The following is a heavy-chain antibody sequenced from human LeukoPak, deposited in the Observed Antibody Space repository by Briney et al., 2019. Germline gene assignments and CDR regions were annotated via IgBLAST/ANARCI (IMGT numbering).Heavy chain of an antibody. CDR3: ARGSTYYDFWSGYYKFDP. Sequence: SETPSLTCAVYGGSFSGYYWSWIRQPPGKGLEWIGEINHSGSTNYNPSLKSRVTISVDTSKNQFSLRLSSVTAADTAVYYCARGSTYYDFWSGYYKFDPWGQGTLVTVSS. J-gene: IGHJ5*02. V-gene: IGHV4-34*01. CDR2: INHSGST. D-gene: IGHD3-3*01. CDR1: GGSFSGYY.